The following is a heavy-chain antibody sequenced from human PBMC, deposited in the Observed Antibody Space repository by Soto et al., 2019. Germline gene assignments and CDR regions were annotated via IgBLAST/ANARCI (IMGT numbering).Heavy chain of an antibody. CDR3: ARGSGIAAYNWFDP. V-gene: IGHV4-39*01. CDR2: TYYSGST. J-gene: IGHJ5*02. CDR1: GGSISSSSYY. Sequence: SETLSLTCTVSGGSISSSSYYWGWIRQPPGKGLEWIGSTYYSGSTYYNPSLKRQVTISVDTSKDQFSLKLSSVTAADTAVYYCARGSGIAAYNWFDPWGQGTLVTVSS. D-gene: IGHD6-13*01.